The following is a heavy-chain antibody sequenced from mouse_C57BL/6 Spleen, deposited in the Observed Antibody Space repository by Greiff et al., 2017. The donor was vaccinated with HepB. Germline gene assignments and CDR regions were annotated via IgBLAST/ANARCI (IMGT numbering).Heavy chain of an antibody. V-gene: IGHV3-6*01. J-gene: IGHJ3*01. CDR1: GYSITSGYY. D-gene: IGHD2-12*01. CDR2: ISYDGSN. Sequence: EVKLVESGPGLVKPSQSLSLTCSVTGYSITSGYYWNWIRQFPGNKLEWMGYISYDGSNNYNPSLKNRISITRDTSKNQFFLKLNSVTTEDTATYYCAKRSYYWFAYWGQGTLVTVSA. CDR3: AKRSYYWFAY.